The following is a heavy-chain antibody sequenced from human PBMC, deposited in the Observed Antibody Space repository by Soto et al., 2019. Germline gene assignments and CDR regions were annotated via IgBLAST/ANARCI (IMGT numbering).Heavy chain of an antibody. D-gene: IGHD3-10*01. CDR1: GYTFTSYY. CDR2: INPSDGST. CDR3: ARGAGGSGSYYLSSWFDP. Sequence: PGPSVKVSCKASGYTFTSYYMHWVRQSPGQGLEWMGIINPSDGSTSYAQKFQGRVTMTRDTSTSTVYMELSSLRSEDTAVYYCARGAGGSGSYYLSSWFDPWGQGTLVTVSS. V-gene: IGHV1-46*01. J-gene: IGHJ5*02.